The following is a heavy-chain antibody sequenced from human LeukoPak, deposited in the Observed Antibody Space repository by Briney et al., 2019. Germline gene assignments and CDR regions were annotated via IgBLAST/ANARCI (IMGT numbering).Heavy chain of an antibody. J-gene: IGHJ4*02. V-gene: IGHV3-20*04. Sequence: PGGSLRLSCAASGFTFDDYGMSWVRQAPGKGLEWVSGINWNGGSTGYEDSVKGRFTISRDNAKNSLYLQMNSLRAEDTALYYCARRGYSGYADPFDYWGQGTLVTVSS. CDR2: INWNGGST. D-gene: IGHD5-12*01. CDR1: GFTFDDYG. CDR3: ARRGYSGYADPFDY.